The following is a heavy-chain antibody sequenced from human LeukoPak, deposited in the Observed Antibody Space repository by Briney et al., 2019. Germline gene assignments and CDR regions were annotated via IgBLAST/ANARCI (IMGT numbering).Heavy chain of an antibody. CDR2: IYYSGST. CDR3: ARSEEGGLLHFDY. V-gene: IGHV4-61*08. Sequence: SQTLSPTCTVSGGSISSGGYYWSWIRQPPGKGLEWIGYIYYSGSTNYNPSLKSRVTISVDTSKNQFSLKLTSVTAADTAVYYCARSEEGGLLHFDYWGQGTLVTVSS. J-gene: IGHJ4*02. D-gene: IGHD2-15*01. CDR1: GGSISSGGYY.